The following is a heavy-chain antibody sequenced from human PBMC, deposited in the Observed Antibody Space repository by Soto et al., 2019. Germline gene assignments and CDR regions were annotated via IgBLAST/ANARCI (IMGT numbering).Heavy chain of an antibody. CDR1: GFTFSSYW. D-gene: IGHD2-15*01. V-gene: IGHV3-7*05. Sequence: GGSLRLSCAASGFTFSSYWMSWVRQAPGKGLEWVANIKRDGSEKYYVDSVKGRFTISRDNAKNSLYLQMNSLRAEDTAVYYCARVKGYCSGGSCYNFDYWGQGTLVTVSS. J-gene: IGHJ4*02. CDR2: IKRDGSEK. CDR3: ARVKGYCSGGSCYNFDY.